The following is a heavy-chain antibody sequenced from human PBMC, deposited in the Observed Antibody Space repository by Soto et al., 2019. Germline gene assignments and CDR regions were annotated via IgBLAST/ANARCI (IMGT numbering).Heavy chain of an antibody. Sequence: PGGSLRLSCAASGLTFTSYSMNWVRQAPGKGLEWVSFISSSSSTIYYADSVKGRFTISRDNAKNSLYLQMNSLRDEDTAVYYCARDRGYTYGFDFWGQGALVTVSP. V-gene: IGHV3-48*02. D-gene: IGHD5-18*01. CDR2: ISSSSSTI. CDR1: GLTFTSYS. CDR3: ARDRGYTYGFDF. J-gene: IGHJ4*02.